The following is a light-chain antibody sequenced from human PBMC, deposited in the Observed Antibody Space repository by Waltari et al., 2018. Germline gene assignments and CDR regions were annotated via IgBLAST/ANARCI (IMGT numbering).Light chain of an antibody. V-gene: IGLV2-11*01. J-gene: IGLJ3*02. CDR3: CSYAGSITFWV. Sequence: QSALTQPRSVSGSPGQSVTISCTGTSSAVGGYNYVSWYQNHPGKAPKLIIYDVTKRPSGVPDRFSASKSDNTASLTISGLQAEDEADYYCCSYAGSITFWVFGGGTKLTVL. CDR1: SSAVGGYNY. CDR2: DVT.